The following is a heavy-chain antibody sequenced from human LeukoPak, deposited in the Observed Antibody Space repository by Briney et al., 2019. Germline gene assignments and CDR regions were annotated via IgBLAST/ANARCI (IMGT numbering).Heavy chain of an antibody. J-gene: IGHJ6*02. CDR3: ARDRGAAATGGYYYGMDV. CDR1: GGSISSYY. Sequence: SETLSLTCTVSGGSISSYYWSWIRQPPGKGLEWIAYISDIGSINYNPSLKSRVTISVDTSKNQFSLKLNSVTAADTAVYYCARDRGAAATGGYYYGMDVWGQGTTVSVSS. D-gene: IGHD6-13*01. V-gene: IGHV4-59*01. CDR2: ISDIGSI.